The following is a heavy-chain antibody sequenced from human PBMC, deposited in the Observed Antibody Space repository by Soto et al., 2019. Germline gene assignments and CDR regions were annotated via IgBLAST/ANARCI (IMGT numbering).Heavy chain of an antibody. J-gene: IGHJ4*02. CDR1: AVSISSGNW. Sequence: SETLSLTCDVSAVSISSGNWWSWVRQPPGKGLEWIAEVYNDGSANYHPSLESRATISVDRSKNQFSLRLSSVTAADTGKYYCARLVYDSRLNYLYFDHWGQGTLVTVSS. CDR2: VYNDGSA. CDR3: ARLVYDSRLNYLYFDH. V-gene: IGHV4-4*02. D-gene: IGHD3-22*01.